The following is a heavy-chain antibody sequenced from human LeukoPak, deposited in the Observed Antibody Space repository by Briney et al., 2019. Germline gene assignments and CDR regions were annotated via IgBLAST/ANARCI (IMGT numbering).Heavy chain of an antibody. Sequence: SETLSLTCTVSGGSISSGSAYWNWIRQPAGKGLDWIGHIYATKNTNYSPSLKSRLNLTADAPHNQLSLELPSVTAADSAVSYCARGRIPMIRGIIISGYFDYWGQGALVTVST. CDR1: GGSISSGSAY. D-gene: IGHD3-10*01. CDR2: IYATKNT. V-gene: IGHV4-61*09. J-gene: IGHJ4*02. CDR3: ARGRIPMIRGIIISGYFDY.